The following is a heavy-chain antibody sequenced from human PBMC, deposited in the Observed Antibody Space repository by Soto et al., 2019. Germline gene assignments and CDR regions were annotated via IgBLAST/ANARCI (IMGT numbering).Heavy chain of an antibody. Sequence: EVHLVESGGGLVQPGGSLRLSCAASGFTFSSYSLNWVRQAPGKGLEWVSYITSSGTTVYYAYSVRGRFTISRDNAKNSLYLQMNSLRDDDKAVYYCARGSSNWAYYFDFWGQGTLVTVSS. V-gene: IGHV3-48*02. CDR2: ITSSGTTV. D-gene: IGHD6-13*01. CDR1: GFTFSSYS. J-gene: IGHJ4*02. CDR3: ARGSSNWAYYFDF.